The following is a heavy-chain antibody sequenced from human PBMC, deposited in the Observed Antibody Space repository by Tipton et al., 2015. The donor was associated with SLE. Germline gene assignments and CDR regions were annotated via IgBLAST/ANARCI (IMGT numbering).Heavy chain of an antibody. CDR1: RGSFSDYF. CDR2: IYYSGST. Sequence: TLSLTCAVERGSFSDYFWSWVRQPPGRGLQWIGYIYYSGSTNYNPSLKSRVTISVDTSKNQFSLKLSSVTAADTAVYYCARSGSYPYYYYYMDVWGKGTTVTVSS. J-gene: IGHJ6*03. V-gene: IGHV4-59*01. CDR3: ARSGSYPYYYYYMDV. D-gene: IGHD1-26*01.